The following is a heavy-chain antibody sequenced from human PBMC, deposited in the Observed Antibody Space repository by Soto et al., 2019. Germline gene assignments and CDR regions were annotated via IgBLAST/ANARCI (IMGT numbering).Heavy chain of an antibody. V-gene: IGHV1-18*01. CDR1: GYTFTSHG. CDR3: ARLGMRLWFGELLDYYYYGMDV. J-gene: IGHJ6*02. CDR2: ISAYNGNT. D-gene: IGHD3-10*01. Sequence: ASVKVSCKASGYTFTSHGISWVRQAPGQGLEWMGWISAYNGNTNYAQKLQGRVTMTTDTSTSTAYMELRSLRSDDTAVYYCARLGMRLWFGELLDYYYYGMDVWGQGTTVTVSS.